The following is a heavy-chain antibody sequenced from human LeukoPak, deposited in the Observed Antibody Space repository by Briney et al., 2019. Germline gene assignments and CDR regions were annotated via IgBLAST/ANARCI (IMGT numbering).Heavy chain of an antibody. D-gene: IGHD4-17*01. V-gene: IGHV3-21*04. CDR2: ISSSSSYI. Sequence: GGSLRLSCAASGFTFSSYSMNWVRQAPGKGLEWVSSISSSSSYIYYADSVKGRFTISRDNSKNTLYLQMNSLRAEDTAVYYCAKDASYDYGDYDYWGQGTLVTVSS. J-gene: IGHJ4*02. CDR1: GFTFSSYS. CDR3: AKDASYDYGDYDY.